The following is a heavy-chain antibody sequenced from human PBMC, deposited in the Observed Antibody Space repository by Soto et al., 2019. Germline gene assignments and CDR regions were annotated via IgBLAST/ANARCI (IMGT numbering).Heavy chain of an antibody. D-gene: IGHD5-18*01. CDR2: IYYSGST. CDR3: AVLVEKAMATGLSYFAY. CDR1: GGSISSGGYY. J-gene: IGHJ4*02. Sequence: SETLSLTCTVSGGSISSGGYYWSWIRQHPGKGLEWIGYIYYSGSTYYNPSLKSRVTISVDTSKNQFSLKLSSVTAADTAWYYCAVLVEKAMATGLSYFAYGGKGTSVPGSS. V-gene: IGHV4-31*03.